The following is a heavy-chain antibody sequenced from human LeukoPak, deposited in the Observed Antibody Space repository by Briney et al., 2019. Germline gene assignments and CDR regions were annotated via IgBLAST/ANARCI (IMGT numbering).Heavy chain of an antibody. V-gene: IGHV4-34*01. CDR2: INHSGST. CDR3: ARGGFFGAVAGTPDAFNI. CDR1: GGSFSGYY. J-gene: IGHJ3*02. Sequence: PSETLSLTCAVYGGSFSGYYWSWIRQPPGKGLEWIGEINHSGSTNYNPSLKSRVTISVDTSKNQFSLKLSSVTAADTAVYYCARGGFFGAVAGTPDAFNIWGQGTMVTVSS. D-gene: IGHD6-19*01.